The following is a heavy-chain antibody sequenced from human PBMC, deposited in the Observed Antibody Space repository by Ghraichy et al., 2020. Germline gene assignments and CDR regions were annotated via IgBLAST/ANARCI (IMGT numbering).Heavy chain of an antibody. CDR3: ATNTSSSIGGFDF. V-gene: IGHV4-34*01. J-gene: IGHJ4*02. CDR1: GGSLSGYY. CDR2: INQFGNT. D-gene: IGHD2-2*01. Sequence: SQTLSLTCALYGGSLSGYYWSWIRQSPGKGLEWIGEINQFGNTNYNPSLKSRVTISIDTSKNEISLKVPSVTAADTAVYFCATNTSSSIGGFDFWGQGTLVTVSS.